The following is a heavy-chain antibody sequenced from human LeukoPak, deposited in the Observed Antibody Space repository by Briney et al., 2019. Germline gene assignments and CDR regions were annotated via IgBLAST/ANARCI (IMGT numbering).Heavy chain of an antibody. V-gene: IGHV1-8*01. J-gene: IGHJ5*02. CDR3: ARDYDILTGTQNWFDP. D-gene: IGHD3-9*01. CDR1: GYTFTSYD. Sequence: ASVKVSCKASGYTFTSYDINWVRQATGQGLEWMGWMNPNSGNTGYAQKFQGRVTMTRNTSISTAYMELSSLRSEDTAVYYCARDYDILTGTQNWFDPWGQGTLVTVSS. CDR2: MNPNSGNT.